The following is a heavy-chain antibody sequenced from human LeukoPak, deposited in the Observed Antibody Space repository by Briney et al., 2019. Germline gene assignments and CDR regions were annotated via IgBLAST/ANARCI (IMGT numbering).Heavy chain of an antibody. CDR1: AFTLSSYD. J-gene: IGHJ4*02. D-gene: IGHD2-15*01. CDR2: IRCSGGST. CDR3: ASKIGYCSSVSCYLDY. Sequence: GGSLRLSCAASAFTLSSYDMTWARQAPGKGLEWVSAIRCSGGSTDYADSVKGRFTIPRDNSKNILYLQMNSLRAEDTAVYYCASKIGYCSSVSCYLDYWGQETLVTVSS. V-gene: IGHV3-23*01.